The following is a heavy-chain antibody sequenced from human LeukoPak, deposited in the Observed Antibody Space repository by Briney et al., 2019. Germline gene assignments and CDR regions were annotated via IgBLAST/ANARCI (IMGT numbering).Heavy chain of an antibody. CDR2: INWNGSST. CDR3: AREDSAGTGHLKTH. CDR1: GFTFDDYG. Sequence: GGSLRLSCAASGFTFDDYGMSWVRQAPAKGLVWVSGINWNGSSTGYADSVKGRFTISRDNAKNSLYLQMNSLRAEDTALYYCAREDSAGTGHLKTHWGQGTLVTVSS. J-gene: IGHJ4*02. V-gene: IGHV3-20*04. D-gene: IGHD6-19*01.